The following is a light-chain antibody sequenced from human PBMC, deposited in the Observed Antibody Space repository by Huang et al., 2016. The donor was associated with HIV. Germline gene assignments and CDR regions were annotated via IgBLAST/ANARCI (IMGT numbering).Light chain of an antibody. CDR3: QQYYSYRT. CDR1: QDINNF. V-gene: IGKV1-8*01. Sequence: AIRMTQSPSSLSASTGDRVNITCRASQDINNFLAWYQQKPGKAPNLMIYAACILETGVPSMFSGSVSGTEFNFSISCLQSEDFATYYCQQYYSYRTFGQGTQVEIK. CDR2: AAC. J-gene: IGKJ1*01.